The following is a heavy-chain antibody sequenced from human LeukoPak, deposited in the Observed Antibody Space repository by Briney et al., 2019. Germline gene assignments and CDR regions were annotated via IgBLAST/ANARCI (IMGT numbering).Heavy chain of an antibody. CDR3: ARGQNYDFWSGYYPPYMDV. CDR2: IYHSGST. CDR1: GYSISSGYY. V-gene: IGHV4-38-2*02. J-gene: IGHJ6*03. Sequence: SETLSLTCTVSGYSISSGYYWGWIRQPPGKGLEWIGSIYHSGSTYYNPSLKSRVTISVDTSKNQFSLKLSSVTAADTAVYYCARGQNYDFWSGYYPPYMDVWGKGTTVTVSS. D-gene: IGHD3-3*01.